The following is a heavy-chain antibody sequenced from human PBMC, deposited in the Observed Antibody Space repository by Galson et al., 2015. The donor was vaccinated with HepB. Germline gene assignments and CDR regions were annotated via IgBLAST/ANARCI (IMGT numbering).Heavy chain of an antibody. J-gene: IGHJ5*02. CDR2: MNPNSGNT. D-gene: IGHD6-19*01. V-gene: IGHV1-8*01. CDR3: ARGILYSSGWDSRVS. CDR1: GYTFTSYD. Sequence: SVKVSCKASGYTFTSYDINWVRQATGQGLEWMGWMNPNSGNTGYAQKFQGRVTMIRSTSISTAYMELSSLRSEDTAVYYCARGILYSSGWDSRVSWGQGTLVTVSS.